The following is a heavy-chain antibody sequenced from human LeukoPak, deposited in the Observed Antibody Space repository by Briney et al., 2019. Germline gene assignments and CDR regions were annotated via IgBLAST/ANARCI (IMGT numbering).Heavy chain of an antibody. J-gene: IGHJ6*02. CDR1: RYTFTTYY. CDR3: ARPPGYYYGLDV. CDR2: INPSGGGT. Sequence: ASVKVSCKASRYTFTTYYMHWVRQAPGQGLEWMGIINPSGGGTSYAQKFQGRVTMTRDTSTSTVYMELSSLRSDDTAVYYCARPPGYYYGLDVWGQGTTVTVSS. V-gene: IGHV1-46*01.